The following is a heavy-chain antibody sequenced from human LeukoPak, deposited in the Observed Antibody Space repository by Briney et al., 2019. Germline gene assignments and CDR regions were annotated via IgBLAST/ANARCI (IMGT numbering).Heavy chain of an antibody. J-gene: IGHJ1*01. CDR3: ARVDYDILTGYYNAEYFPH. Sequence: PSDTLSLTCAVYGGSFSGYYWSWIRQPPGKGLEWIGEINHSGSTNYNPSLKSRVTISVDTSKNQFSLKLSSVTAADTAVYYCARVDYDILTGYYNAEYFPHWGQGTLVTVSS. CDR1: GGSFSGYY. V-gene: IGHV4-34*01. CDR2: INHSGST. D-gene: IGHD3-9*01.